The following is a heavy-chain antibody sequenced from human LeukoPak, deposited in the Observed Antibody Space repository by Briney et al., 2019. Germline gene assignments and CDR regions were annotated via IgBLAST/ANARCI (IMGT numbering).Heavy chain of an antibody. CDR3: ARHVYYDILTGYYYFDY. J-gene: IGHJ4*02. D-gene: IGHD3-9*01. Sequence: SETLSLTCAVYGGSFSGYYWSWIRQPPGKGLEWIGEINHSGSTNYNPPLKSRVTISVDTSKNQFSLKLSSVTAADTAVYYCARHVYYDILTGYYYFDYWGQGTLVTVSS. CDR2: INHSGST. CDR1: GGSFSGYY. V-gene: IGHV4-34*01.